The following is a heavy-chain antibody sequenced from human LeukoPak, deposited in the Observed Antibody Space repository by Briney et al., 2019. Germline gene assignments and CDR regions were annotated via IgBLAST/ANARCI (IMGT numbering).Heavy chain of an antibody. CDR1: GGTFSSYA. Sequence: GASVKVSCKASGGTFSSYAISWVRQAPGQGLEWMGRIIPIFGTANYAQKFQGRVTITTDESTSTAYMELSSLRSADTAVYYCAKMEYSSGWYGMDWFDPWGQGTLVIVSS. CDR2: IIPIFGTA. V-gene: IGHV1-69*05. J-gene: IGHJ5*02. CDR3: AKMEYSSGWYGMDWFDP. D-gene: IGHD6-19*01.